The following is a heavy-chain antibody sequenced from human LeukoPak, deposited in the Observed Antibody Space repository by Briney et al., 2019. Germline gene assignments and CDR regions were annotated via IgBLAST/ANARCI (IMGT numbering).Heavy chain of an antibody. V-gene: IGHV4-59*01. CDR3: ARVWFGAVAGRYYYYMDV. D-gene: IGHD6-19*01. J-gene: IGHJ6*03. CDR1: GGSISSYY. CDR2: IYYSGST. Sequence: SSETLSLTCTVSGGSISSYYWSWIRQPPGKGLEWIGYIYYSGSTNYNPSLKSRVTISVDTSKNQFSLKLSSVTAADTAVYYCARVWFGAVAGRYYYYMDVWGKGTMVTVSS.